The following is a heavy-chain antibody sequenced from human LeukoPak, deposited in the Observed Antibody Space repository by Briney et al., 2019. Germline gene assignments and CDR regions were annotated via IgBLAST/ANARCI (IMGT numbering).Heavy chain of an antibody. D-gene: IGHD2-21*02. Sequence: ASVKVSCKASGYTFTGYYMHWVRQAPGQGLEWMGWINPNSGGTNYAQKFQGRVTMTRDTSTSTVYMELSSLRSEDTAVYYCARGYCGGDCYSRPPYFDYWGQGTLVTVSS. CDR2: INPNSGGT. V-gene: IGHV1-2*02. CDR1: GYTFTGYY. J-gene: IGHJ4*02. CDR3: ARGYCGGDCYSRPPYFDY.